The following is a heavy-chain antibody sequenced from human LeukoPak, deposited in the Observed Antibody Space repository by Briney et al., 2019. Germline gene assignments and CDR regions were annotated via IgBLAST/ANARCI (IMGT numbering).Heavy chain of an antibody. CDR3: TRTSDHDY. CDR1: GYTFNNFW. J-gene: IGHJ4*02. Sequence: GESLKISCQGSGYTFNNFWINWVRQMPGKGVEWVGKIDPRDSYTKYSPSFEGHVSISADKSIDTVYLQWRSLESSDTAIYYCTRTSDHDYWGPGTLVVVSS. D-gene: IGHD2-2*01. V-gene: IGHV5-10-1*01. CDR2: IDPRDSYT.